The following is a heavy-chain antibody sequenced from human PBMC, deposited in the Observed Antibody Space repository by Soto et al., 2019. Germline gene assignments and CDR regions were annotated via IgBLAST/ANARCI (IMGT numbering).Heavy chain of an antibody. CDR3: ARARYEGIDY. D-gene: IGHD5-12*01. CDR1: GFTFSTYE. J-gene: IGHJ4*02. V-gene: IGHV3-48*03. CDR2: ISASSSTI. Sequence: EVQLVESGGGLVQARGSLRLSCTASGFTFSTYEMNWVRQAPGKGLEWISYISASSSTIYYADSVKGRFAISRDNAKNSLYLRMNSLRGEDTALYYCARARYEGIDYWGQGTLVTVSS.